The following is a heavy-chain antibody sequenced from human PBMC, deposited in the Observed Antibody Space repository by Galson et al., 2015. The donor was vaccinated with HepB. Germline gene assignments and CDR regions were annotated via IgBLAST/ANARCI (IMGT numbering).Heavy chain of an antibody. CDR3: AKYPDFSKYSGYDYEPAVEAPDY. Sequence: SLRLSCAASGFTFSSYAMSWVRQAPGKGLEWVSAISGSGGSTYYADSVKGRFTISRDNSKNTLYLQMNSLRAEDTAVYYCAKYPDFSKYSGYDYEPAVEAPDYWGQGTLVTVSS. J-gene: IGHJ4*02. V-gene: IGHV3-23*01. CDR2: ISGSGGST. D-gene: IGHD5-12*01. CDR1: GFTFSSYA.